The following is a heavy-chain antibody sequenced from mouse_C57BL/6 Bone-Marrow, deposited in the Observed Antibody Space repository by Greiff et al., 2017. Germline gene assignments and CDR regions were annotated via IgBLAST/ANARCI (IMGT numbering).Heavy chain of an antibody. Sequence: EVKLMESGGGLVKPGGSLKLSCAASGFTFSSYAMSWVRQTPEKRLEWVATISDGGSYTYYPDNVKGRFTISRDNAKNNLYLQMSHLKSEDTAMYYCARDGNSYCFDYWGQGTTLTVSS. CDR2: ISDGGSYT. CDR1: GFTFSSYA. V-gene: IGHV5-4*01. J-gene: IGHJ2*01. CDR3: ARDGNSYCFDY. D-gene: IGHD2-1*01.